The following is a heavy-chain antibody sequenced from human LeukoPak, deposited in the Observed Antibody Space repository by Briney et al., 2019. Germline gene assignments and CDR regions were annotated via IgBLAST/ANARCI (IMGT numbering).Heavy chain of an antibody. J-gene: IGHJ4*02. V-gene: IGHV4-31*03. CDR1: ADSLSSGGHY. Sequence: SETLSLTCTVSADSLSSGGHYRAWIRQFPGKGLESIGFIHHSGRSRHNPSLKDRVAISVDTCRKQFALKLSSATAADTAMYYCARGGNRFGGFYFDYWGQGIQVIVSS. D-gene: IGHD3-10*01. CDR2: IHHSGRS. CDR3: ARGGNRFGGFYFDY.